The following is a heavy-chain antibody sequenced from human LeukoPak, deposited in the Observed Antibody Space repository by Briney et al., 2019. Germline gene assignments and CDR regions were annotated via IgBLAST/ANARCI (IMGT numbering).Heavy chain of an antibody. CDR1: GYTFTSYD. D-gene: IGHD2-15*01. CDR3: ARGYFRIYCSGGSCYPYYMDV. Sequence: ASVKVSCKASGYTFTSYDINWVRQATGQGLEWMGWMNPNSGNTGYAQKFQGRVTMTRNTSISTAYMELSSLRSEDTAVYYCARGYFRIYCSGGSCYPYYMDVWGKGTTVTISS. CDR2: MNPNSGNT. V-gene: IGHV1-8*01. J-gene: IGHJ6*03.